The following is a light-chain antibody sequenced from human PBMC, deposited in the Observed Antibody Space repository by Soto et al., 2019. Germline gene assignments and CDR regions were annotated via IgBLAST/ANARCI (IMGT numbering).Light chain of an antibody. CDR3: SSYAGSNNEVV. Sequence: QSALTQPPSASGSPGQSVTISCTGTSSDVGGYNYVSWYQQHPGKAPKLMIYEVSKRPSGVPDRFSGSKSGNTASLTVSGLQAEDEADYYSSSYAGSNNEVVLGGGTKLTVL. J-gene: IGLJ2*01. CDR2: EVS. CDR1: SSDVGGYNY. V-gene: IGLV2-8*01.